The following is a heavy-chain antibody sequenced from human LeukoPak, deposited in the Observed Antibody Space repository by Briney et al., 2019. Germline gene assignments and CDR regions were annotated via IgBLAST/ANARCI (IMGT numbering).Heavy chain of an antibody. J-gene: IGHJ4*02. Sequence: PGKSLRLSCAASGFTFSGYPIHWVRQAPGKGLEWVAVISYDGSNKYYADSVKGRFTISRDNSKNTLYLQMNSLRAEDTAIYYCAKKGAVTATGYFDYWGQGTLVTVSS. CDR2: ISYDGSNK. V-gene: IGHV3-30-3*02. D-gene: IGHD2-21*02. CDR3: AKKGAVTATGYFDY. CDR1: GFTFSGYP.